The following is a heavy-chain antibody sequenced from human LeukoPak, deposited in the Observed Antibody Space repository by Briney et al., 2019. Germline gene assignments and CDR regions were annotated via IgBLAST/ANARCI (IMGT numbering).Heavy chain of an antibody. Sequence: PGGSLRLSCAASGFTFSSYGMHWVRQAPGKGLEWVAVISYDGSNKYYADSVTGRFTISRDNSKNTLYLQMNSLRAEDTAVYYCAKDPGSDILTGYYDYWGQGTLVTVSS. CDR2: ISYDGSNK. CDR1: GFTFSSYG. V-gene: IGHV3-30*18. J-gene: IGHJ4*02. CDR3: AKDPGSDILTGYYDY. D-gene: IGHD3-9*01.